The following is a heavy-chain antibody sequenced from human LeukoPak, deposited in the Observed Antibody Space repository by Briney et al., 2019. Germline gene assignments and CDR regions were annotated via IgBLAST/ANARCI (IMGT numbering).Heavy chain of an antibody. CDR1: GGSFSGYY. CDR3: ARGWSRIAAADFDY. Sequence: SETLSLTCAVYGGSFSGYYWSWIRQPPGKGLEWIGEINHSGSTNYNPSLKSRVTISVDTSKNQFSLKLSSVTAADTAVYYCARGWSRIAAADFDYWGQGTLVTVSS. D-gene: IGHD6-13*01. CDR2: INHSGST. J-gene: IGHJ4*02. V-gene: IGHV4-34*01.